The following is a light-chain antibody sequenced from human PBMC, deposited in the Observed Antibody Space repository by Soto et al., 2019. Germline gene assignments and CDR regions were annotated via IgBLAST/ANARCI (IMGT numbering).Light chain of an antibody. J-gene: IGLJ2*01. V-gene: IGLV4-60*02. Sequence: QSVLTQSSSASASPGSSVKLTCTLSSDYSTNIIAWHQLQPGRAPRYLMKVEGSGNYNKGSGVPDRFSGSSSGADRYLTITNLQYEDEADYYCETSVNGPRIFGGGTKVTV. CDR2: VEGSGNY. CDR1: SDYSTNI. CDR3: ETSVNGPRI.